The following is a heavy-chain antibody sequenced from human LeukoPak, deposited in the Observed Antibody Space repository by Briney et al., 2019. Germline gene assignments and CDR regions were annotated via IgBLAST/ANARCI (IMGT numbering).Heavy chain of an antibody. V-gene: IGHV3-7*01. CDR1: RFTFSSYW. Sequence: GSLRLSCAASRFTFSSYWMSWVRQAPGKGLEWVANIKQDGSEKYYVDSVKGRFTISRDNAKNSLYLQMNSLRAEDTAVYYCASLRDYGDYYFDYWGQGTLVTVSS. CDR2: IKQDGSEK. J-gene: IGHJ4*02. D-gene: IGHD4-17*01. CDR3: ASLRDYGDYYFDY.